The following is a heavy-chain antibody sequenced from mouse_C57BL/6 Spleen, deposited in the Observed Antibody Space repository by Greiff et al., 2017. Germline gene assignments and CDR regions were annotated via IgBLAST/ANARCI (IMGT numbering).Heavy chain of an antibody. D-gene: IGHD2-1*01. CDR3: ARGNGKLDY. CDR1: GYTFTDYY. Sequence: VQLQQSGPELVKPGASVKISCKASGYTFTDYYMNWVKQSHGKSLKWIGDINPNNGGTSYNQKFKGKATLTVDKSSSTAYMELRSLTSEDSAVYYCARGNGKLDYWGQGTTLTVSS. J-gene: IGHJ2*01. V-gene: IGHV1-26*01. CDR2: INPNNGGT.